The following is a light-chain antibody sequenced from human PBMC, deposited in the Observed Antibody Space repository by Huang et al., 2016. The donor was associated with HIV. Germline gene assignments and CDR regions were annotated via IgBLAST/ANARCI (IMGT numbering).Light chain of an antibody. Sequence: VMTQSPATLSVSPGEGATLFCRASQSLSTNLAWYQQKPGQPPSILIYGASTRATGVPDRFSGSGSGTDFTLTISSLQPEDFAVYYCQQYDDWPPVTFGPGTKVDLK. CDR1: QSLSTN. CDR2: GAS. CDR3: QQYDDWPPVT. J-gene: IGKJ3*01. V-gene: IGKV3-15*01.